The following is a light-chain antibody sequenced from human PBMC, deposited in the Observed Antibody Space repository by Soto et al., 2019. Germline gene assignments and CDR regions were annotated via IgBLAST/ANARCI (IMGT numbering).Light chain of an antibody. J-gene: IGKJ5*01. Sequence: ETVMTQSPATLSVSSGESPTRACRASQSVSNNYLAWYQQKPVHAHRLLIYGASNRATAIPDWFSGSGSGADFALTISSLEPEHFAVYYCQQRSNWPPGVTFGQGTRLEIK. CDR1: QSVSNNY. CDR2: GAS. CDR3: QQRSNWPPGVT. V-gene: IGKV3D-20*02.